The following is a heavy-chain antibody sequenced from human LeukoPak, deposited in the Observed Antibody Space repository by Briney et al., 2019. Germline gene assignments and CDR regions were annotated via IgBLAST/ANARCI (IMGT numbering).Heavy chain of an antibody. Sequence: PSETLSLTCIVSGDSITNLYWSLIRPPPGKGLEWIGYIYYNGIINYNPSLKSRVTISVDTSRNQFSLKLSSVTAADTAVYYCARDGGVEMATIEGHAFDIWGQGTLVTVSS. D-gene: IGHD5-24*01. V-gene: IGHV4-59*11. CDR2: IYYNGII. CDR1: GDSITNLY. CDR3: ARDGGVEMATIEGHAFDI. J-gene: IGHJ4*02.